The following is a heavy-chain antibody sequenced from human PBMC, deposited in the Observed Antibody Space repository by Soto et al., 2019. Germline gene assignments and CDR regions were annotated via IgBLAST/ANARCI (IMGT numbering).Heavy chain of an antibody. CDR2: IYPGDSDT. CDR1: EFSFACYW. D-gene: IGHD2-21*02. CDR3: ARYVVVTRSWHKNYYFDY. V-gene: IGHV5-51*01. Sequence: GDWLKLSCQFSEFSFACYWIGWVSQMHGKGIEWMGIIYPGDSDTRYSPSFQGQVTISADKSIITAYLQWSSLKASDTAMYYCARYVVVTRSWHKNYYFDYWVQRALVTVSS. J-gene: IGHJ4*02.